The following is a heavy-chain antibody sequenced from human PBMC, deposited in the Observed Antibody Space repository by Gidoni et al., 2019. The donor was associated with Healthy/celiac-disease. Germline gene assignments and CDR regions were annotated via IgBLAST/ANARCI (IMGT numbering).Heavy chain of an antibody. CDR1: GYSFTSYW. CDR2: IYPCDSDT. J-gene: IGHJ6*02. CDR3: ASPIAAAGGDEYYYYGMDV. V-gene: IGHV5-51*01. D-gene: IGHD6-13*01. Sequence: EVQLVQSGAEVKKPGESLKISCKGSGYSFTSYWIGWVRQMPGKGLEWMGIIYPCDSDTRYSPSFQGQVTISADKSIRTAYLQWSSLKASDTAMYYCASPIAAAGGDEYYYYGMDVWGQGTTVTVSS.